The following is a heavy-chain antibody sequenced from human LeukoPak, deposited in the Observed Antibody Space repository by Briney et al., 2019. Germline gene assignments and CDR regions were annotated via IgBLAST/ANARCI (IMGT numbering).Heavy chain of an antibody. CDR2: ISYDGSNK. CDR1: GFTFSSYA. D-gene: IGHD5-18*01. CDR3: ARVTRFGAFDI. Sequence: GGSLRLSCAASGFTFSSYAMHWVRQAPGKGLEWVAVISYDGSNKYYADSVKGRFTISRDNSKNTLYLQMNSLRAEDTAVYYCARVTRFGAFDIWGQGTMVTVSS. V-gene: IGHV3-30*04. J-gene: IGHJ3*02.